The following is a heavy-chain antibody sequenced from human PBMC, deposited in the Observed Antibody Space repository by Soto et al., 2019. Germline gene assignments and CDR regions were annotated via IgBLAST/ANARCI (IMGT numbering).Heavy chain of an antibody. D-gene: IGHD3-9*01. CDR3: ARDRADYDILTGYSRNYYYYGMDV. CDR1: GGTFSSYT. V-gene: IGHV1-69*04. J-gene: IGHJ6*02. Sequence: SVKVSCKASGGTFSSYTISWVRQSPGQGLEWMGRIIPILGIANYAQKFQGRVTITADKSTSTAYMELSSLRSEDTAVYYCARDRADYDILTGYSRNYYYYGMDVWG. CDR2: IIPILGIA.